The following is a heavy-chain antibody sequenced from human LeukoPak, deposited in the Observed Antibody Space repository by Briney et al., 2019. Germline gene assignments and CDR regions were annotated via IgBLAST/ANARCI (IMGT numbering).Heavy chain of an antibody. V-gene: IGHV3-23*01. CDR2: ISHDGMNA. J-gene: IGHJ5*02. CDR3: AKDGAQYSSGPECDP. D-gene: IGHD6-19*01. CDR1: GLHFSGTA. Sequence: GGSLRLSCAAPGLHFSGTAMSWVRQAPGKGLEWVSAISHDGMNAYYADSVKGRFTTSRDNSKKTVSLEMSSLTAADTGVYYCAKDGAQYSSGPECDPRGQGALVTVSP.